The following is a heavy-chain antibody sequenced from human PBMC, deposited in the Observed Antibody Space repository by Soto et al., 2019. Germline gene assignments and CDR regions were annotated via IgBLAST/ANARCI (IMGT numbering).Heavy chain of an antibody. V-gene: IGHV4-59*08. CDR3: AKYYCSSTTCYHFDY. J-gene: IGHJ4*02. Sequence: SETLSLTCTVSGGSISSCYWSWIRQPPGKGLEWIGYIYYSGSNNYNPSLKSRATISVDTSKNQFSLNLSSVTAADTAIYYCAKYYCSSTTCYHFDYWGQGTLVTVSS. CDR2: IYYSGSN. CDR1: GGSISSCY. D-gene: IGHD2-2*01.